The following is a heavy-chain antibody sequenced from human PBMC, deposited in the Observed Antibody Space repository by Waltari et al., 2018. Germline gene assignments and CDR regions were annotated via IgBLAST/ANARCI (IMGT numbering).Heavy chain of an antibody. Sequence: EVQLLESGGGLVQPGGSLRLSCAASGFTFSSYAIRWVRQAPEKGLEWVSVISGSGGTTQYADSVEGRLTISRDNSKNTVYLQMNSLRAEDTAVYYCAKEKPKNSTWYAPKYYYGMDVWGQGATVTVSS. CDR2: ISGSGGTT. V-gene: IGHV3-23*01. J-gene: IGHJ6*02. CDR1: GFTFSSYA. CDR3: AKEKPKNSTWYAPKYYYGMDV. D-gene: IGHD2-15*01.